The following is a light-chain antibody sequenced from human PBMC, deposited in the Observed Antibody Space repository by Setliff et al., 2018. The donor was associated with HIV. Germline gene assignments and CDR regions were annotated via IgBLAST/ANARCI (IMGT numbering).Light chain of an antibody. V-gene: IGLV2-14*03. CDR1: SSDIGAYTF. CDR3: YSYTNSRTPV. J-gene: IGLJ3*02. CDR2: DVS. Sequence: QSALTQPASVSGSPRQSITISCTGTSSDIGAYTFVSWYQQHPGKAPKLIIHDVSNRPSGVSNRFSGSKSGNTASLTISDLQADDEADYYCYSYTNSRTPVFGGGTKVTVL.